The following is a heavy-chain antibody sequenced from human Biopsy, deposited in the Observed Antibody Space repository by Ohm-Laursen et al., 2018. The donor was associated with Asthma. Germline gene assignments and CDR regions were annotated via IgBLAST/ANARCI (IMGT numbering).Heavy chain of an antibody. Sequence: SSLRLSCAASGLTFSSYGMHWVRQAPGKGLEWVAVISYDGSNKYYADSVKGRFTISRDNSKNTLYLQMNSLRAEDTAVYYCAREGGDYLSGYYYYYGMDVWGQGTTVTISS. CDR3: AREGGDYLSGYYYYYGMDV. D-gene: IGHD4-17*01. J-gene: IGHJ6*02. V-gene: IGHV3-30*03. CDR2: ISYDGSNK. CDR1: GLTFSSYG.